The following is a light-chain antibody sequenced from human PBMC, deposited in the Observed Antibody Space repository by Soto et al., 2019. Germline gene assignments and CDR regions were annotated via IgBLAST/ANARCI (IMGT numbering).Light chain of an antibody. Sequence: EIVLTQSPATLSLSPGERATLSCRASQSVSNYLAWFQQKPGQAPRILIYDASNRATGIPVRFSGSGSGTDFTLTISSLEPEEFAVYYCQQRSSWPLLTFGGGTKVEI. V-gene: IGKV3-11*01. J-gene: IGKJ4*01. CDR3: QQRSSWPLLT. CDR1: QSVSNY. CDR2: DAS.